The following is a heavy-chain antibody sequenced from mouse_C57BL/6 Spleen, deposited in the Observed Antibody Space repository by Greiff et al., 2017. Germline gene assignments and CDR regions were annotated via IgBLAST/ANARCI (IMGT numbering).Heavy chain of an antibody. J-gene: IGHJ4*01. CDR3: ARTRAMDY. CDR1: GYTFTDYY. CDR2: INPNNGGT. Sequence: VQLQQSGPELVKPGASVKISCKASGYTFTDYYMNWVKQSHGKSLEWIGDINPNNGGTSYNQKFKGKATLTVDKSSSTAYMELRSLTSEDSAVYYCARTRAMDYWGQGTSVTGSS. V-gene: IGHV1-26*01.